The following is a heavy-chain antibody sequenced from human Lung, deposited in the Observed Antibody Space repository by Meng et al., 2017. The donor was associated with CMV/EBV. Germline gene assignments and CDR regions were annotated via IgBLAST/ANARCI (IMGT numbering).Heavy chain of an antibody. V-gene: IGHV4-39*07. CDR2: IYYSGDT. CDR3: ARGRFVYYYGLGSYCDS. D-gene: IGHD3-10*01. Sequence: SETLSLXCTVSGGSMNRSTYYWGWIRQPPWKGLEWVGNIYYSGDTYSNPSLKSRVTISIDASKSQFSLKLSSVTAADTAVYFCARGRFVYYYGLGSYCDSWGQGXLVTVSS. CDR1: GGSMNRSTYY. J-gene: IGHJ5*01.